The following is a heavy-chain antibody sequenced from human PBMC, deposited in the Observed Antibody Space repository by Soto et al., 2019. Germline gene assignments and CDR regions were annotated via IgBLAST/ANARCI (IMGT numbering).Heavy chain of an antibody. CDR2: ISGSGGST. CDR3: AKMDTAMVDDYYYYYGMDV. Sequence: EVQLLESGGGLVQPGGSLRLSCAASGFTFSSYAMSWVRQAPGKGLEWVSAISGSGGSTYYADSVKGRFTISRDNSKNTLYLQMNSLRAEDTAVYYCAKMDTAMVDDYYYYYGMDVWGQGTTVTVSS. J-gene: IGHJ6*02. CDR1: GFTFSSYA. V-gene: IGHV3-23*01. D-gene: IGHD5-18*01.